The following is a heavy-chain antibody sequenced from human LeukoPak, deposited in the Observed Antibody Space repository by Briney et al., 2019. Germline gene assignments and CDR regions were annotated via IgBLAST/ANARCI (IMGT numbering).Heavy chain of an antibody. Sequence: SETLSLTCTVSGGSISSYYWSWIRRPPGKGLEWIGYIYYSGSTNYNPSLRSRLNISVDTSKNQFSLNLSSVTAADTAVYYCARGGAIAATIYSYWGQGTLVTVSS. CDR1: GGSISSYY. J-gene: IGHJ4*02. D-gene: IGHD5-12*01. CDR3: ARGGAIAATIYSY. V-gene: IGHV4-59*01. CDR2: IYYSGST.